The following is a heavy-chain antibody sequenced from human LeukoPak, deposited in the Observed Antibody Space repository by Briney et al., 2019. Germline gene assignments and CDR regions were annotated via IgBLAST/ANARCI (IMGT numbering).Heavy chain of an antibody. CDR2: ISGSGGST. D-gene: IGHD6-6*01. V-gene: IGHV3-23*01. CDR3: AAHPSSAY. Sequence: PGGSLRLSCAASGFTFSSYAMSWVRQAPGKGLEWVSGISGSGGSTYYADSVKGRFTISRDHSKNTLYLQMNTLRAEDTAVYYCAAHPSSAYWGRGTLVTVSS. J-gene: IGHJ4*02. CDR1: GFTFSSYA.